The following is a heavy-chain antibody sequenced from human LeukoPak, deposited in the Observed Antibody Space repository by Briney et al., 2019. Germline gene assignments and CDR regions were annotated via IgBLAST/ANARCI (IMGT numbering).Heavy chain of an antibody. Sequence: PGGSLRLSCTASGFTFGDYAMSWFRQAPGKELEWVGFIRSKAYGGTTEYAASVKGRFTISRDDSKSIAYLQMNSLKTEDTAVYYCTRDPSSGLEFDYWGQGTLVTVSS. D-gene: IGHD1-26*01. CDR2: IRSKAYGGTT. CDR1: GFTFGDYA. V-gene: IGHV3-49*03. CDR3: TRDPSSGLEFDY. J-gene: IGHJ4*02.